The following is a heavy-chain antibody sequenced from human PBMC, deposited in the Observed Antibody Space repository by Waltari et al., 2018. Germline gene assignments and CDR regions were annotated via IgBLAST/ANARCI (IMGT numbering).Heavy chain of an antibody. CDR3: ARGALTLYYFDY. D-gene: IGHD3-9*01. Sequence: QVQLQESGPGLLKPSETLSLTCNVSGDSISSGYYWGWIRQSPGKGLEWIGSVYHNGNTYSKPSLTGRVTISLATSKNKFSLELSSVTAADTAVYYCARGALTLYYFDYWGQGTLVTVSS. CDR2: VYHNGNT. CDR1: GDSISSGYY. J-gene: IGHJ4*02. V-gene: IGHV4-38-2*02.